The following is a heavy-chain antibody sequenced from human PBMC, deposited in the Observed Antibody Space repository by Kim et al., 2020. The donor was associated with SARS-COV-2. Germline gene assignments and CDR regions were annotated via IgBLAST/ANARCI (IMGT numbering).Heavy chain of an antibody. V-gene: IGHV1-69*13. J-gene: IGHJ6*02. CDR3: ARARGIVGATDYYYGMDV. CDR1: GGTFSSYA. D-gene: IGHD1-26*01. Sequence: SVKVSCKASGGTFSSYAISWVRQAPGQGLEWMGGIIPIFGTANYAQKFQGRVTITADESTSTAYMELSSLRSEDTAVYYCARARGIVGATDYYYGMDVWGQGTTVTVSS. CDR2: IIPIFGTA.